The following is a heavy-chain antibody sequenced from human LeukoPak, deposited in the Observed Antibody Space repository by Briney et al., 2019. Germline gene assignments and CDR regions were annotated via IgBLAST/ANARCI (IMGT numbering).Heavy chain of an antibody. CDR2: INHSGST. V-gene: IGHV4-34*01. CDR3: ARQGGGIRYYYYMDV. CDR1: GGSFSGYY. D-gene: IGHD3-16*01. Sequence: SETLSLTCAVYGGSFSGYYWSWIRQRPGKGLEWIGEINHSGSTNYNPSLKSRVTISVDTSKNQFSLKLSSVTAADTAVYYCARQGGGIRYYYYMDVWGQGTLVTVSS. J-gene: IGHJ6*03.